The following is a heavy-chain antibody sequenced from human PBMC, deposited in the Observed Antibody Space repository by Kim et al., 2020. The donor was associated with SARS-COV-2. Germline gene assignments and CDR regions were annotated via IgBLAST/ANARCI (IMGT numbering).Heavy chain of an antibody. CDR3: ARRGLYGDYFFDY. J-gene: IGHJ4*02. D-gene: IGHD4-17*01. CDR2: IYYSGST. CDR1: GGSISSSSYY. V-gene: IGHV4-39*01. Sequence: SETLSLTCTVSGGSISSSSYYWGWIRQPPGKGLEWIGSIYYSGSTYYNPSLKSRVTISVDTSKNQFSLKLSSVTAADTAVYYCARRGLYGDYFFDYWGQG.